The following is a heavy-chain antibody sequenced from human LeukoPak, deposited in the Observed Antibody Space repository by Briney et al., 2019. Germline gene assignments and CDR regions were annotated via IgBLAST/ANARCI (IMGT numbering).Heavy chain of an antibody. CDR1: GGSISSSSYY. Sequence: SETLSLTCTVSGGSISSSSYYWGWIRQPPGKGLEWIGSIYYSGSTYYNPSLKSRVTISVDTSKNQFSLKLSSVTAADTAVYFCVANGDYCIEYWGQGTLVTVSS. CDR3: VANGDYCIEY. D-gene: IGHD2-21*01. V-gene: IGHV4-39*01. CDR2: IYYSGST. J-gene: IGHJ4*02.